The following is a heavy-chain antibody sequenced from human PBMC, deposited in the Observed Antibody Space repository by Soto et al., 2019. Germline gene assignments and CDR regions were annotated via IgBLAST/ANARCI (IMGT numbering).Heavy chain of an antibody. V-gene: IGHV4-59*01. CDR2: IYYSGST. J-gene: IGHJ5*02. CDR1: GGSISSDY. Sequence: SETLSLTCTVSGGSISSDYWSWIRKPPGKGLEWIGYIYYSGSTNYNHSLKSRVTISVDTSKNQFSLKLSSVTAADTAVYYCSIFGDILTGSPQSNWFDPWGQGTLVTVSS. CDR3: SIFGDILTGSPQSNWFDP. D-gene: IGHD3-9*01.